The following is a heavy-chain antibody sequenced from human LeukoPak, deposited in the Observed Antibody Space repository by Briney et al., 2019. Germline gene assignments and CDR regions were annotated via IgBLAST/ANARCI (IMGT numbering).Heavy chain of an antibody. J-gene: IGHJ3*02. Sequence: GGSLRLSCAASGFTFTTYWMHWVRQAPGKGLEWVANIKQDGSAKYYVDSVKGRFTISRDNAKNSLYLQMNSLTVEGTAVYYCAKDSGYGGALDIWGQGTMVTVSS. CDR2: IKQDGSAK. D-gene: IGHD5-12*01. CDR3: AKDSGYGGALDI. V-gene: IGHV3-7*01. CDR1: GFTFTTYW.